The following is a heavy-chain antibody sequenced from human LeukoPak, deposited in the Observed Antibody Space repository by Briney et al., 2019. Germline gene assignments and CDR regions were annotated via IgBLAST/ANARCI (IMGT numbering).Heavy chain of an antibody. CDR2: ISSSSSTI. CDR3: AGVLVPAYYYYMDV. Sequence: GGSLRLSCAASGFTFSSYSMNWVRQAPGKGLEWVSYISSSSSTIYYADSVKGRFTISRDNAKNSLYLQMNSLRAEDTAVYYCAGVLVPAYYYYMDVWGKGTTVTVSS. CDR1: GFTFSSYS. J-gene: IGHJ6*03. D-gene: IGHD2-2*01. V-gene: IGHV3-48*04.